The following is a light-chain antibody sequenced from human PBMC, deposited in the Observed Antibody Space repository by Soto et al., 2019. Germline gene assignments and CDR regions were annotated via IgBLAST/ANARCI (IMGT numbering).Light chain of an antibody. CDR2: EVS. CDR3: MQSIQLGT. Sequence: VVMTLTSLSLPVTHGKPASISRKYIQSLLHSDGKTYLYWYLQKPGQPPQVLIYEVSNRFSGVPDRFSGSGSGTYFTPKISRVEAEDVGVYFCMQSIQLGTFGQGTRLEIK. CDR1: QSLLHSDGKTY. V-gene: IGKV2D-29*01. J-gene: IGKJ5*01.